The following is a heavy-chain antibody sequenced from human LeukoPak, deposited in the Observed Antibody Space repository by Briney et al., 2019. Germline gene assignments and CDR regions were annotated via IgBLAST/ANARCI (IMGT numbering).Heavy chain of an antibody. D-gene: IGHD3-3*01. CDR1: GGSISSGSYY. J-gene: IGHJ6*03. Sequence: SQTLSLTCTVSGGSISSGSYYWSWIRQPAGKGLEWIGRIYTSGSTNYNPSLKSRVTISVDTSKNQFSLKLSSVTAADTAVYYRARGRLMYYDFWSGYQSYYYYMDVWGKGTTVTVSS. CDR3: ARGRLMYYDFWSGYQSYYYYMDV. CDR2: IYTSGST. V-gene: IGHV4-61*02.